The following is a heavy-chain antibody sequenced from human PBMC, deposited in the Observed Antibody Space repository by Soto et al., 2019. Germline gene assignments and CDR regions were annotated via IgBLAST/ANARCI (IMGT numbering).Heavy chain of an antibody. CDR2: TSYTGAT. J-gene: IGHJ6*02. D-gene: IGHD6-19*01. Sequence: SETLSLTSFVSGGSVTSHHWSWIRKFPGQGLEWIAYTSYTGATNYNPSPQSRVTILLRKSKNHFSLKLSPVPAAGTAVYYCAREGGGVVGTVAYYYCGMDVWGQGTTVTGSS. CDR1: GGSVTSHH. V-gene: IGHV4-59*02. CDR3: AREGGGVVGTVAYYYCGMDV.